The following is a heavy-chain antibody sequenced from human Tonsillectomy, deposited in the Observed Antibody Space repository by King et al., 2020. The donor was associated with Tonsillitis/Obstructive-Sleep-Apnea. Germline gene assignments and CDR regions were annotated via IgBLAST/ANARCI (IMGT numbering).Heavy chain of an antibody. CDR1: GGSISSYY. CDR3: ARGHNHDYDFWSGYYYYYYYGMDV. J-gene: IGHJ6*02. D-gene: IGHD3-3*01. Sequence: VQLQESGPGLVKPSETLSLTCTVSGGSISSYYWSWIRQPPGKGLEWIGYIYYSGSTNYNPSLKSRVTISVDTSKNQFSLKLSSVTAADTAVYYCARGHNHDYDFWSGYYYYYYYGMDVWGQGTTVTVSS. CDR2: IYYSGST. V-gene: IGHV4-59*01.